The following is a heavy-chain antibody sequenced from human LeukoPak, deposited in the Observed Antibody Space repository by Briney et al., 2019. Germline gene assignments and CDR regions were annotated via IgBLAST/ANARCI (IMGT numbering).Heavy chain of an antibody. CDR2: INSDGSST. CDR1: GFTFSSYW. CDR3: ARGPGYNPYYFDY. D-gene: IGHD5-24*01. V-gene: IGHV3-74*01. J-gene: IGHJ4*02. Sequence: GGPLRLSCAASGFTFSSYWMHWVRQAPGKGLVWVSRINSDGSSTSYADSVKGRFTISRDNAKNTLYLQMNSLRAEDTAVYYCARGPGYNPYYFDYWGQGTLVTVSS.